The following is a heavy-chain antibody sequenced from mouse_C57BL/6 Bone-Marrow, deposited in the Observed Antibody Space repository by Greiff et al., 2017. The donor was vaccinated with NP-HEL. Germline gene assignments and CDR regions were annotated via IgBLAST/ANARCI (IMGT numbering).Heavy chain of an antibody. CDR1: GFTFSSYA. V-gene: IGHV5-4*01. CDR2: ISDGGSYT. J-gene: IGHJ1*03. D-gene: IGHD2-3*01. Sequence: EVHLVESGGGLVKPGGSLKLSCAASGFTFSSYAMSWVRQTPEKRLEWVATISDGGSYTYYPDNVKGRFTISRDNAKNNLYLQMSHLKSEDTAMYYCARVYDGYYWYFDVWGTGTTVTVSS. CDR3: ARVYDGYYWYFDV.